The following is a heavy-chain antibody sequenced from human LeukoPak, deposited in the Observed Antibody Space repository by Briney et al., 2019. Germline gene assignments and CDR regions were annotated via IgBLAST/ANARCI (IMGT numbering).Heavy chain of an antibody. D-gene: IGHD5-24*01. CDR3: ARGLSFLRRLQYNAFDI. Sequence: SETLSLTCAVYGGSFSGYYWSWIRQPPGKGLEWIGEINHSGSTNYNPSLKSRVTISVDTSRNQFSLKLSSVTAADTAVYYCARGLSFLRRLQYNAFDIWGQGTMVTVSS. CDR1: GGSFSGYY. CDR2: INHSGST. J-gene: IGHJ3*02. V-gene: IGHV4-34*01.